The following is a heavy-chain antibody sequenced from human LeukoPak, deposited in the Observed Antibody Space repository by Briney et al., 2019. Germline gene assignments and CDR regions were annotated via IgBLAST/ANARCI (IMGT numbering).Heavy chain of an antibody. D-gene: IGHD2-2*01. J-gene: IGHJ6*02. CDR2: IGYDGSNK. CDR1: GFTFSSSG. Sequence: GRSLRLSCAAPGFTFSSSGIHWVRRAPGKGLEWVAVIGYDGSNKYYADSVQGRFTISRDNSKNTLFLQMNSLRAEDTAVYYCARGVGSTTYYAMDVWGQGTTVTVSS. V-gene: IGHV3-33*01. CDR3: ARGVGSTTYYAMDV.